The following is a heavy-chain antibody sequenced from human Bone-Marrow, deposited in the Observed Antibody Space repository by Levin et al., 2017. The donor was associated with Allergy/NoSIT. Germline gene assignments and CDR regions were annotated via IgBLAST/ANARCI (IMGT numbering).Heavy chain of an antibody. V-gene: IGHV3-23*01. CDR2: ISGNGGST. CDR1: GFTFRSYV. D-gene: IGHD6-19*01. CDR3: TIRLQPAFFSGRYDGFEN. J-gene: IGHJ4*02. Sequence: GGSLRLSCAASGFTFRSYVMSWVRQAPGKGLEWVSAISGNGGSTYYADSVKGRFTISRDNSKNTVSLQMNSLRAEDTAVYFCTIRLQPAFFSGRYDGFENWGQGTRVSVTS.